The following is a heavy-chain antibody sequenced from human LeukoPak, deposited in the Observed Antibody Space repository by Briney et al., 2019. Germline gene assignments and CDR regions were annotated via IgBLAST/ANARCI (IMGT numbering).Heavy chain of an antibody. CDR2: IKQDGSEK. Sequence: GGSLRLSCAASGFIFGKYWMSWVRQAPGKGLEWVANIKQDGSEKYYVDSVKGRFTISRDNAKNSLYLQMNSLRAEDTAVYYCARDESRYSSGWYDTFDYWGQGTLVTVSS. J-gene: IGHJ4*02. V-gene: IGHV3-7*03. CDR1: GFIFGKYW. D-gene: IGHD6-19*01. CDR3: ARDESRYSSGWYDTFDY.